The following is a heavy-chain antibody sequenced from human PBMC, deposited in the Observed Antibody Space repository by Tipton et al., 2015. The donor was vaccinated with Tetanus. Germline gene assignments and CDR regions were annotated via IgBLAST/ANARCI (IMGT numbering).Heavy chain of an antibody. CDR2: SYSTGST. CDR1: GGSISGYF. CDR3: VANDGGLEHGQH. Sequence: TLSLTCGVSGGSISGYFWSWIRQPPGKGLEWIGYSYSTGSTNYNPSLRSRLTISVDTSKNQFSLKLKSVTAADTAVYYCVANDGGLEHGQHWGQGTLVTVSS. J-gene: IGHJ1*01. V-gene: IGHV4-59*03. D-gene: IGHD2-8*01.